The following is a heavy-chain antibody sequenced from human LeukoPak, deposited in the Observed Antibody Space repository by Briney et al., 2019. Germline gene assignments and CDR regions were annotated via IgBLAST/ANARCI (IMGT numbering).Heavy chain of an antibody. CDR1: GFTFSSYW. CDR3: ARVMGYYSNYNYYYYMDV. Sequence: GGSLRLSCAASGFTFSSYWMSWVRQAPGKGLEWVANIKQDGSEKYYVDSVKGRFTISRDNAKNSLYLQMNSLRAEDTAVYYCARVMGYYSNYNYYYYMDVWGKGTTVTVSS. V-gene: IGHV3-7*01. D-gene: IGHD4-11*01. CDR2: IKQDGSEK. J-gene: IGHJ6*03.